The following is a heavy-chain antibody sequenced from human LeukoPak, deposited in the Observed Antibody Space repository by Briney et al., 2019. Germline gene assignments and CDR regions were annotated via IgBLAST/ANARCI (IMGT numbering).Heavy chain of an antibody. D-gene: IGHD2-15*01. CDR2: IYPGDSDT. CDR1: GYSFTSYW. J-gene: IGHJ3*02. CDR3: ARRSRDAFDI. V-gene: IGHV5-51*01. Sequence: GESLQISCKGSGYSFTSYWIAWVRQMPGKGLEWMGIIYPGDSDTRYSPSFQGQVTFSTDKSISTAYLQWSSLKASDTAMYYCARRSRDAFDIWGQGTMVTVSS.